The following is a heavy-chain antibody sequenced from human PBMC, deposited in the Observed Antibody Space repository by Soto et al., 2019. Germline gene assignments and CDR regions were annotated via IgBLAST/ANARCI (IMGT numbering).Heavy chain of an antibody. Sequence: SETLSLTCAVYGGSFSGYYWSWIRQPPGKGLEWIGEINHSGSTNYSPSFQGQVTISADKSISTAYLQWSSLKASDTAMYYCARTSAAGKNYNGMDVWGQGTTVTVSS. V-gene: IGHV4-34*01. CDR2: INHSGST. D-gene: IGHD6-13*01. J-gene: IGHJ6*02. CDR3: ARTSAAGKNYNGMDV. CDR1: GGSFSGYY.